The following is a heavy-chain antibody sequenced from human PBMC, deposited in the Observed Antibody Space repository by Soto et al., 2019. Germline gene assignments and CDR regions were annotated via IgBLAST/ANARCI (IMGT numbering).Heavy chain of an antibody. J-gene: IGHJ6*02. CDR3: ARGVVVVTATYGMDV. Sequence: EVQLVESGGGLVQPGGSLRLSCAASGFTFSSYAMHWVRQAPGKGLECVSAISSNGGSTYYANSVKGRFTISRDNSKNTLYLQMGSLRAEDMAVYYCARGVVVVTATYGMDVWGQGTTVTVSS. CDR2: ISSNGGST. CDR1: GFTFSSYA. V-gene: IGHV3-64*01. D-gene: IGHD2-15*01.